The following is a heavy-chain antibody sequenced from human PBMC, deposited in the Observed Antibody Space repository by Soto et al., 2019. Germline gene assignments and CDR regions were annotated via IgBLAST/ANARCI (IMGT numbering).Heavy chain of an antibody. D-gene: IGHD4-17*01. CDR3: AKNREVDSPMTTQPCYYYCGVDV. CDR2: ISYDGSNK. J-gene: IGHJ6*01. V-gene: IGHV3-30*18. Sequence: QVPLVESGGGVVQPGRSLRLSCAASGFTFSSYGMHWVRQAPGKGLEWVAVISYDGSNKYYADSVKGRFTISRDNSMNTLYLQMNSLRAEDTAVYYCAKNREVDSPMTTQPCYYYCGVDVWGQGTTVTVSS. CDR1: GFTFSSYG.